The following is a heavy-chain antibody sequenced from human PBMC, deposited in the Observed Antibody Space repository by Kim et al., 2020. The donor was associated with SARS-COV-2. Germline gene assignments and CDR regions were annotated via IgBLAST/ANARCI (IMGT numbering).Heavy chain of an antibody. D-gene: IGHD5-18*01. J-gene: IGHJ5*02. CDR3: AKDLEGVTEDDP. V-gene: IGHV3-23*01. Sequence: SYATPVRSRLTTPRDNSKNTLYLQMNSRRAEDTAVYYCAKDLEGVTEDDPWGQGTLVTVSS.